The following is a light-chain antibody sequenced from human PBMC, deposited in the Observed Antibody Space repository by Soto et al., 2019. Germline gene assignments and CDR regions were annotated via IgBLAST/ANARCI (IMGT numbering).Light chain of an antibody. CDR1: QTISSL. Sequence: DIQMTQSPSTLSASVGDRVTITCRASQTISSLLAWYQQKPGKAPKLLIYKTSSLQSGVPSRFIGRGSGTEFTLTISSLQPDDFATYYCQQYENFFPFGGGTKVEIK. J-gene: IGKJ4*02. CDR2: KTS. CDR3: QQYENFFP. V-gene: IGKV1-5*03.